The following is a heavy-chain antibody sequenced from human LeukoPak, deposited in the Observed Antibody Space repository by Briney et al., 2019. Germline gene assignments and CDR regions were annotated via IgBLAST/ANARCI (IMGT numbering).Heavy chain of an antibody. CDR1: GYTFPGYY. V-gene: IGHV1-2*06. CDR3: ARSGIAAAVSDY. D-gene: IGHD6-13*01. J-gene: IGHJ4*02. CDR2: INPNSGGT. Sequence: ASVKVSCKASGYTFPGYYMHWVRQAPGQGLEWMGRINPNSGGTNYAQKFQGRVTMTRDTSISTAYMELSRLRSDDTAVYYCARSGIAAAVSDYWGQGTLVTVSS.